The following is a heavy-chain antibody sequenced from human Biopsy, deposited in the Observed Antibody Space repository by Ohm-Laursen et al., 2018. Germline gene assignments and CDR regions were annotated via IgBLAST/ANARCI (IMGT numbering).Heavy chain of an antibody. D-gene: IGHD3-22*01. Sequence: GTLSLTCAVSGGSISNNNYYWGWIRQPPGKGLEWIGSIFYRGSTHYKPSLKSRVNISVDTPKSQFSLKLNSVTAADTAVYYCARDYDTSGYYYVSWGQGTLVTVSS. CDR3: ARDYDTSGYYYVS. CDR2: IFYRGST. J-gene: IGHJ5*02. CDR1: GGSISNNNYY. V-gene: IGHV4-39*01.